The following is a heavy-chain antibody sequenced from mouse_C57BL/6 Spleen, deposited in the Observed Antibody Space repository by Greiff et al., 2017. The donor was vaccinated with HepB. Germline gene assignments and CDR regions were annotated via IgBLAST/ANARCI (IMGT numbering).Heavy chain of an antibody. Sequence: VQLQQSGPELVKPGASVKISCKASGYAFSSSWMNWVKQRPGKGLEWIGRIYPGDGDTNYNGKFKGKATLTADKSSSTAYMQLSSLKSEDSAVYFCARSGVVAGGFDYWGQGTTLTVSS. CDR1: GYAFSSSW. CDR3: ARSGVVAGGFDY. D-gene: IGHD1-1*01. CDR2: IYPGDGDT. V-gene: IGHV1-82*01. J-gene: IGHJ2*01.